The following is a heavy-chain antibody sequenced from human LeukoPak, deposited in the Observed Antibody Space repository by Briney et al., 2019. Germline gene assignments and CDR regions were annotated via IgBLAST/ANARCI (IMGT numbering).Heavy chain of an antibody. V-gene: IGHV3-11*01. Sequence: PGGSPRLSCEGSGFTFSDYYMTWIRQAPGKGLESVSYMSSGGITLYHADSVKGRFTISRDNAKNSLYLQVHSLRAEDTAVYFCARLRAATRPPYYYYYMDVWGKGTTVTVSS. CDR2: MSSGGITL. J-gene: IGHJ6*03. CDR1: GFTFSDYY. D-gene: IGHD6-13*01. CDR3: ARLRAATRPPYYYYYMDV.